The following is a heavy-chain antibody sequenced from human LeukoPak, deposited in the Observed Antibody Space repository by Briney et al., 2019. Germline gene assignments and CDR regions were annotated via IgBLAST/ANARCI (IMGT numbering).Heavy chain of an antibody. CDR1: GFTVSSNY. Sequence: GGSLRLSCAASGFTVSSNYMSWVRQAPGKGLEWDSVIYSGGSTYYADSVKGRFTISRDNSKNTLYLQMNSLRAEDTAVYYCASPYDSSGYPPFFDYWGQGTLVTVSS. D-gene: IGHD3-22*01. J-gene: IGHJ4*02. V-gene: IGHV3-66*01. CDR3: ASPYDSSGYPPFFDY. CDR2: IYSGGST.